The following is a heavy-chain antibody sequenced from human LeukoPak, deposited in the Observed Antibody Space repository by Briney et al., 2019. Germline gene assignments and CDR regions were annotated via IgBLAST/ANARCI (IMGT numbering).Heavy chain of an antibody. J-gene: IGHJ4*02. CDR2: ISTTGGST. Sequence: PGGSLRLSCAASGFTFSNYAMSWVRQAPGKGLEWVSVISTTGGSTDNADSVKGRFTISRDNSKSTLYLQMSSLRAEDTAVYYCAKKDCSTTSCYKAFDSWGQGTLVTVSS. V-gene: IGHV3-23*01. CDR3: AKKDCSTTSCYKAFDS. D-gene: IGHD2-2*02. CDR1: GFTFSNYA.